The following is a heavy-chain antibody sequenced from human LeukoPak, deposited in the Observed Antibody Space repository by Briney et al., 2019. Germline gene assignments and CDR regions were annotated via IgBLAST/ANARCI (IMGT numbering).Heavy chain of an antibody. CDR1: GYTFTGYY. V-gene: IGHV1-2*02. J-gene: IGHJ4*02. CDR3: ARDLDGSGRYRGLGY. CDR2: INPNSGGT. D-gene: IGHD6-19*01. Sequence: ASVKVSCKASGYTFTGYYVHWVRQAPGQGLEWMGWINPNSGGTNYAQKFQGRVTVTRDTSISTASMELTRLTSDDTAVYYCARDLDGSGRYRGLGYWGQGTLVTVSS.